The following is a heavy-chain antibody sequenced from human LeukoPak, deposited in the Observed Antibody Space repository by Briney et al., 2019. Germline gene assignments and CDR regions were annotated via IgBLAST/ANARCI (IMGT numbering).Heavy chain of an antibody. CDR1: GYTFTGYY. V-gene: IGHV1-2*02. CDR2: INPNSGGT. J-gene: IGHJ4*02. D-gene: IGHD3-10*01. CDR3: ARDRNLWFGEATYYFDY. Sequence: GASVKVSCKASGYTFTGYYMHWVRQAPGQGLEWMGWINPNSGGTNYAQKFQGRVTMTRDTSISTAYIELSRPRSDDTAVYYCARDRNLWFGEATYYFDYWGQGTLVTVSS.